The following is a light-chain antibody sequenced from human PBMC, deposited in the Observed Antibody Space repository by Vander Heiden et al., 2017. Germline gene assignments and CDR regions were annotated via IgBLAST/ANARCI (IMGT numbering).Light chain of an antibody. CDR2: RDV. CDR1: RPNIGRTA. V-gene: IGLV1-47*01. CDR3: AAWDDSLSVV. J-gene: IGLJ2*01. Sequence: QSLLTHPPSPSRTPGPPVLPPLSGTRPNIGRTASYWYQPPPGTAPTLLIYRDVQRPSGVPDRFAASKAGTSASLAISGLRSEDEAHYYCAAWDDSLSVVFGGGTKLTVL.